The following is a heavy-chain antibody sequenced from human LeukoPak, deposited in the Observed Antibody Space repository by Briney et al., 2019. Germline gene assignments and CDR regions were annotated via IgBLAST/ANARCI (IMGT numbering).Heavy chain of an antibody. V-gene: IGHV4-39*01. J-gene: IGHJ4*02. CDR3: ARRPIAGFDY. CDR1: GGSISSYY. D-gene: IGHD3-10*01. CDR2: IYYSGST. Sequence: PSETLSLTCTVSGGSISSYYWSWIRQPPGKGLEWIGSIYYSGSTYYNPSLKSRVTISVDTSKNQFSLKLSSVTAADTAVYYCARRPIAGFDYWGQGTLVTVSS.